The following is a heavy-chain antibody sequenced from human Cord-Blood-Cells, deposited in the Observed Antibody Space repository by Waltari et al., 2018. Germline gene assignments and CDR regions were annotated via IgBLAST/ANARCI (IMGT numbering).Heavy chain of an antibody. CDR3: ARVGVVVGYYDFWSGYYNWFDP. CDR1: GGSISSYY. J-gene: IGHJ5*02. D-gene: IGHD3-3*01. CDR2: IYTSGST. V-gene: IGHV4-4*07. Sequence: QVQLQESGPGLVKPSETLSLTCTVSGGSISSYYWSWIRQPAGQGLEWIGRIYTSGSTNYNPSLQSRVTMSVDTSKNQFSLKLSSVTAADTAVYYCARVGVVVGYYDFWSGYYNWFDPWGQGTLVTVSS.